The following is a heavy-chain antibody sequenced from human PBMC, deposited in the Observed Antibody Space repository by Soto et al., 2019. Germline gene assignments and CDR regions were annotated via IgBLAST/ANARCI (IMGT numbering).Heavy chain of an antibody. J-gene: IGHJ5*02. CDR2: IYHSGGT. Sequence: QVQLRESGPGLVKPSQTLSLTCSVSGGPITSGGYYWAWIRQHPGRGLEWIGYIYHSGGTYYNPSLESRIAISVDTSTNQFSLKLSSVTAADTAIYYCARVPWALGVVFPTRHSHWFDPWGQGILVTVSS. CDR3: ARVPWALGVVFPTRHSHWFDP. V-gene: IGHV4-31*03. CDR1: GGPITSGGYY. D-gene: IGHD3-22*01.